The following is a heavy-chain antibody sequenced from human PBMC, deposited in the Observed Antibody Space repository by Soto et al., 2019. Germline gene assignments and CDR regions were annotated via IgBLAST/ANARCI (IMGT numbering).Heavy chain of an antibody. J-gene: IGHJ6*02. CDR2: IYYSAST. CDR1: GGSISSGDYH. Sequence: QVQLQESGPGLVKPSQTLSLTCTVSGGSISSGDYHWTWIRQFPGQGLEWIGGIYYSASTYYNPALVSRITISLDTSKNQFSLKLTSVTAADTAVYYCARDSRTPSGGMDVWGQGTTVTVSS. CDR3: ARDSRTPSGGMDV. V-gene: IGHV4-30-4*01.